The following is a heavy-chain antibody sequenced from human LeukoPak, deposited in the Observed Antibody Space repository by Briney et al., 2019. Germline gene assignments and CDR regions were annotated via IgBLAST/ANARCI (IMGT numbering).Heavy chain of an antibody. CDR2: IYSGGST. CDR3: ARERDSGSSPPYCFDY. V-gene: IGHV3-66*01. J-gene: IGHJ4*02. Sequence: GGSLRLSCAASGSTVSSNYMSWVRQAPGKGLEWVSVIYSGGSTYYADSVKGRFTISRDNSKNTLYLQMNSLRAEDTAVYYCARERDSGSSPPYCFDYWGQGTLVTVSS. D-gene: IGHD1-26*01. CDR1: GSTVSSNY.